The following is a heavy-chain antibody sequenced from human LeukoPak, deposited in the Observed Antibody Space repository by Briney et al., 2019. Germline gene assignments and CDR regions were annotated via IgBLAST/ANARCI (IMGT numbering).Heavy chain of an antibody. CDR3: AKVARYKWNRPYSSAFDS. V-gene: IGHV3-23*01. D-gene: IGHD1-20*01. CDR2: FSGYGDSS. J-gene: IGHJ3*02. CDR1: GFTFKNYA. Sequence: GGSLRLSCAASGFTFKNYAMSWVRQAPGKGLEWVSAFSGYGDSSYYAVSVKGRFTISRDNSKNTLHLEMNSLRGEDTALYFCAKVARYKWNRPYSSAFDSWGQGTMVTVSS.